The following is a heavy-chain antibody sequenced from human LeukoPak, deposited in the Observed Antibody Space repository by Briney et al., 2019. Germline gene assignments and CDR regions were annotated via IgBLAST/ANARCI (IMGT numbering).Heavy chain of an antibody. CDR2: IYPGDSDT. V-gene: IGHV5-51*01. CDR1: GYSFTSYW. D-gene: IGHD2-2*01. Sequence: GESLKISCKGSGYSFTSYWIGWVRQMPGKGLEWMGIIYPGDSDTRYSPSFQGQVTISADKSISTAYLQWSSLKASDTAMYHCARHGDIVVVVPAASHWRSGWFDPWGQGTLVTVSS. CDR3: ARHGDIVVVVPAASHWRSGWFDP. J-gene: IGHJ5*02.